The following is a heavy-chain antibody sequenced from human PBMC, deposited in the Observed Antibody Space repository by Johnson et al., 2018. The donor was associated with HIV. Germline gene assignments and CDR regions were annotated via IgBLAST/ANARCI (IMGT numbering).Heavy chain of an antibody. D-gene: IGHD6-6*01. CDR1: GFTFSDYY. J-gene: IGHJ3*02. CDR2: ISSSGSTI. Sequence: QVQLVESGGGLVKPGGSLRLSCAASGFTFSDYYMSWIRQAPGQGLEWISYISSSGSTIYYADSVKGRFTISRDNAKNSLYMQMNSRRAEDTAVYYGARDYDLAARPVSFDIWGQGTMVTVSS. CDR3: ARDYDLAARPVSFDI. V-gene: IGHV3-11*01.